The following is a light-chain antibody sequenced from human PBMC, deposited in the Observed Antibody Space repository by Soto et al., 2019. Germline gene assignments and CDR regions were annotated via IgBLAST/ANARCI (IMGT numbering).Light chain of an antibody. V-gene: IGKV1-12*01. CDR1: QSISTW. CDR2: GAS. CDR3: QQADSFPFT. Sequence: DIQMTQSPSSVSASVGDRVTMSCRASQSISTWLVWYQQKPGKAPKLLIYGASNLQSGVPSRFRGTVSGTEFTLTISSLQPEDFATYICQQADSFPFTFGPGTKVDFK. J-gene: IGKJ3*01.